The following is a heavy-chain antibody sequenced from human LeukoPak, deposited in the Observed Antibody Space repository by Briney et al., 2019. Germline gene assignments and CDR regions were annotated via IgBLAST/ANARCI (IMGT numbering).Heavy chain of an antibody. V-gene: IGHV1-2*02. CDR3: ARGGEWLRFIYYGMDV. CDR1: GYTFTGYY. J-gene: IGHJ6*02. Sequence: GASVKVSCKASGYTFTGYYMHWVRQAPGQGLEWMGWINPNSGGTNYAQKFQGRVTMTRDTSINTAYMELSRLRSDDTAVYYCARGGEWLRFIYYGMDVWGQGTTVTVSS. CDR2: INPNSGGT. D-gene: IGHD5-12*01.